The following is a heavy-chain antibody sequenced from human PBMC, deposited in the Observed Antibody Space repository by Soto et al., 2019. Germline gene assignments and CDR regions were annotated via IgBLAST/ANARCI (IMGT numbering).Heavy chain of an antibody. CDR2: MYYSGST. CDR3: AADTVTLYYYYYGMDV. J-gene: IGHJ6*02. CDR1: GGSISSRSYY. D-gene: IGHD4-17*01. V-gene: IGHV4-39*01. Sequence: QLQLQESGPGLVKPSETLSLTCAVSGGSISSRSYYWGWIRQPPGKGLEWIGSMYYSGSTYYNPSLKSRVTRSVDTSKNQFSRKLSSVTAADTAVYYCAADTVTLYYYYYGMDVWGQGTTVTVSS.